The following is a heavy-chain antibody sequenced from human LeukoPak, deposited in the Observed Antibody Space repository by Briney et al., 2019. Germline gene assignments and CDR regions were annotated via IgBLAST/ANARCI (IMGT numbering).Heavy chain of an antibody. J-gene: IGHJ2*01. CDR3: AKDASNYFWYFDL. V-gene: IGHV3-23*01. CDR1: GFIFSTYA. D-gene: IGHD1-1*01. CDR2: ITASGHII. Sequence: GGSLRLSCAGSGFIFSTYAMTWVRQAPGKGLEWVSGITASGHIINYADSVKGRFTISRDNSKNTLYLQMSSLRAEDTAVYYCAKDASNYFWYFDLRGRGTLVTVSS.